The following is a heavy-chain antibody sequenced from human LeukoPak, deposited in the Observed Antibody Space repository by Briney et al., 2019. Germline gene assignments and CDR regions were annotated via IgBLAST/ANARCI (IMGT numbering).Heavy chain of an antibody. CDR2: ISSSSSYI. Sequence: PGGSLRLSCAASGFTFSSYSMNWVRQAPGKGLEWVSSISSSSSYIYYADSVKGRFTISRDNAKNTLYLQMNSLKTEDTAVYYCTTDSSRIDYWGQGTLVTVSS. J-gene: IGHJ4*02. CDR3: TTDSSRIDY. V-gene: IGHV3-21*03. CDR1: GFTFSSYS.